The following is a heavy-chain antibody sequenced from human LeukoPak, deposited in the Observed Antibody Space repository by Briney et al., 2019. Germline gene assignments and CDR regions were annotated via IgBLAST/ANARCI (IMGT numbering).Heavy chain of an antibody. D-gene: IGHD6-13*01. Sequence: GGSLRLSCAASGLTFSSYSMNWVRQAPGKGLEWVSSTSSSSSYIYYADSVKGRLTISRDNAKNSLYLQMNSLRAEDTAVYYCARMSIAAAGTFDNWGQGTLVTVSS. V-gene: IGHV3-21*01. CDR1: GLTFSSYS. J-gene: IGHJ4*02. CDR3: ARMSIAAAGTFDN. CDR2: TSSSSSYI.